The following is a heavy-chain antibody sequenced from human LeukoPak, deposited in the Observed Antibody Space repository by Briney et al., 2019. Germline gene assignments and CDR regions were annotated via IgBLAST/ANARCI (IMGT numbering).Heavy chain of an antibody. CDR1: GGSISSSSYY. J-gene: IGHJ5*02. V-gene: IGHV4-39*01. D-gene: IGHD3-16*01. Sequence: SETLSLTCTVSGGSISSSSYYWGWIRQPPGKGLEWIGSIYYSGSTYYNPSLKSRVTIAVYTSKNQFSLKLSSVTAADTAVYYCARRVWENYAWFDPWGQGNLVTVSS. CDR2: IYYSGST. CDR3: ARRVWENYAWFDP.